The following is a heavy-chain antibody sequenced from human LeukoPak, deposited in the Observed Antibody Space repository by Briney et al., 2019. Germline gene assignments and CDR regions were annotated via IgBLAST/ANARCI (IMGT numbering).Heavy chain of an antibody. CDR2: ISWDGDST. D-gene: IGHD3-22*01. CDR1: GFTFDDYA. CDR3: ATAPYDSIGIFDY. V-gene: IGHV3-43D*03. Sequence: VGSLRLSCAASGFTFDDYAMHWVRQSPGKGLECVSLISWDGDSTYYSDSVKGRFTISRDNNKNSLYLQMNSLRTEDTALYYCATAPYDSIGIFDYWGQGTLVTVSS. J-gene: IGHJ4*02.